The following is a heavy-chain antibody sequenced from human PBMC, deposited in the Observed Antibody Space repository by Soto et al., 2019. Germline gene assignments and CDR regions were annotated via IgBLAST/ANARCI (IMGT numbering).Heavy chain of an antibody. J-gene: IGHJ1*01. CDR3: ASSGERDFYDSNGYG. Sequence: ASVKVSCKASGGTFSNYAISWVRQAPGQGPEWMGEIIPIFGTTKNAQKFQGRVTITADESTGTAYMELGSLRSEDTAVYYCASSGERDFYDSNGYGWGQGTLVTSPQ. V-gene: IGHV1-69*13. CDR1: GGTFSNYA. D-gene: IGHD3-22*01. CDR2: IIPIFGTT.